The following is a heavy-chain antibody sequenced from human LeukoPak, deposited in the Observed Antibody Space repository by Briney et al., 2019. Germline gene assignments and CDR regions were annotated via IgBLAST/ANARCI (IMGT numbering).Heavy chain of an antibody. CDR2: INPNSGDT. CDR1: GYTFTGYY. CDR3: ARERRFGDLLLFDY. Sequence: ASVKVSCKASGYTFTGYYMHWVRQAPGQGLEWMGWINPNSGDTNYPHNFQGRVTMTRDTSGSTSNMELSRLRSDDTAVYYCARERRFGDLLLFDYWGRGTLVTVSS. J-gene: IGHJ4*02. D-gene: IGHD3-10*01. V-gene: IGHV1-2*07.